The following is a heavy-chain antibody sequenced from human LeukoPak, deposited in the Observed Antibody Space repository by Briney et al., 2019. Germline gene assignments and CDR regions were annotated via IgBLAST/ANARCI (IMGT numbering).Heavy chain of an antibody. V-gene: IGHV3-33*01. CDR1: GFIFSNDA. CDR2: IWFDGSNK. CDR3: ARDGRPLDY. J-gene: IGHJ4*02. Sequence: PGRSLRLSCAASGFIFSNDAMHWVRQAPGKGLEWVAFIWFDGSNKHYADSVKGRFTISRDNAKNSLYLQMNSLRVEDTAVYYCARDGRPLDYWGQGTLVTVSS.